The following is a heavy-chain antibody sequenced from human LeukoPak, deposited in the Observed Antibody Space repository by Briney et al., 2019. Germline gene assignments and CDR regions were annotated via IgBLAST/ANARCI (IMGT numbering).Heavy chain of an antibody. CDR1: GFTFSSYA. V-gene: IGHV3-23*01. J-gene: IGHJ4*02. Sequence: RPGGSLILSCAASGFTFSSYAMSWVRQAPGKGLEWVSTISGSGGGTYYADSVKGRFTLSRDNSMNTLYLQMNSLRAEDTAVYYCAKDVESGRSADYWGQGTLVTVSS. CDR2: ISGSGGGT. CDR3: AKDVESGRSADY. D-gene: IGHD3-10*01.